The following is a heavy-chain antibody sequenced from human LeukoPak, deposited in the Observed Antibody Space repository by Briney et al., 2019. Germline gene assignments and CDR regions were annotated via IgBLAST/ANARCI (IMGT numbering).Heavy chain of an antibody. CDR3: ARDGLELRYFDRYFDY. CDR1: GYTFTSYG. D-gene: IGHD3-9*01. Sequence: ASVKVSCKASGYTFTSYGIRWVRQAPGQGLEWMGWISAYNGNTNYAQKLQGRVTMTTDTSTSTAYMELRSLRSDDTAVYYCARDGLELRYFDRYFDYWGQGTLVTVSS. J-gene: IGHJ4*02. CDR2: ISAYNGNT. V-gene: IGHV1-18*01.